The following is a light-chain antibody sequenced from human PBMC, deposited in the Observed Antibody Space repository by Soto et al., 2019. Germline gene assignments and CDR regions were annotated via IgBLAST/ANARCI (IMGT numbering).Light chain of an antibody. Sequence: DIVLTQSPGTLSLSPGERATLACRASQSVSNNYLAWYQQKPGQAPRLLIYGASNRATGIPARFSGSGSGTDFTLTISRLQPEDFAVYYCQLYGSSPPFTCRRGTTVDIK. CDR1: QSVSNNY. J-gene: IGKJ3*01. CDR3: QLYGSSPPFT. CDR2: GAS. V-gene: IGKV3-20*01.